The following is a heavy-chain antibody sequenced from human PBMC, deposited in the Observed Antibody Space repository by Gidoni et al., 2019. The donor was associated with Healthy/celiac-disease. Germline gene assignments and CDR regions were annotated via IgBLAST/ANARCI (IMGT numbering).Heavy chain of an antibody. CDR2: ISSSSSYI. Sequence: EVQLVESGGGLVKPGGSLRLSCAASGFTFSSYSMNWVRQAPGKGLEWVSSISSSSSYIYYAASVKGRFTISRDNAKNSLYLQMNSLRAEDTAVYYCARAGDDAFDIWGQGTMVTVSS. D-gene: IGHD3-16*01. CDR1: GFTFSSYS. CDR3: ARAGDDAFDI. J-gene: IGHJ3*02. V-gene: IGHV3-21*01.